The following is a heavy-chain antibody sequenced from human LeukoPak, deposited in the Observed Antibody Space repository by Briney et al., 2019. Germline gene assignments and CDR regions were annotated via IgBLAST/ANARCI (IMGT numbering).Heavy chain of an antibody. CDR1: GFTFSSYG. CDR2: ISYDGSNK. D-gene: IGHD1-26*01. CDR3: AKLGATDFDY. Sequence: GRSLRLSCAASGFTFSSYGMHWVRQAPGKGLEWVAVISYDGSNKYYADSVKGRFTISRDNSKNTLYLQMNSLRAEDTAVYYCAKLGATDFDYWGQGTLVTVSS. J-gene: IGHJ4*02. V-gene: IGHV3-30*18.